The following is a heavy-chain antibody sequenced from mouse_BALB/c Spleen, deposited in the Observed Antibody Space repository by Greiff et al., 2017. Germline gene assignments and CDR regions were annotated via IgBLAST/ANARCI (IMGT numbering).Heavy chain of an antibody. Sequence: EVMLVESGGGLVQPGGSLRLSCATSGFTFTDYYMSWVRQPPGKALEWLGFIRNKANGYTTEYSASVKGRFTISRDNSQSILYLQMNTLRAEDSATYYCARDMGINTVVADYWGQGTTLTVSS. CDR3: ARDMGINTVVADY. CDR2: IRNKANGYTT. CDR1: GFTFTDYY. D-gene: IGHD1-1*01. V-gene: IGHV7-3*02. J-gene: IGHJ2*01.